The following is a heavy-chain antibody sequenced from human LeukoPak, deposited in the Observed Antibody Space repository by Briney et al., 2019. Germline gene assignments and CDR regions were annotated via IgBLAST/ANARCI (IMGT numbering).Heavy chain of an antibody. D-gene: IGHD3-3*01. CDR2: ISAYNGNT. V-gene: IGHV1-18*01. Sequence: ASVKVSCKAFGYTFTSYGISWVRQAPGQGLEWMGWISAYNGNTNYAQKLQGRVTMTTDTSTSTAYMELRSLRSDDTAVYYCARDRSEGTYYDFWSGYTANNWFDPWGQGTLVTVSS. CDR3: ARDRSEGTYYDFWSGYTANNWFDP. J-gene: IGHJ5*02. CDR1: GYTFTSYG.